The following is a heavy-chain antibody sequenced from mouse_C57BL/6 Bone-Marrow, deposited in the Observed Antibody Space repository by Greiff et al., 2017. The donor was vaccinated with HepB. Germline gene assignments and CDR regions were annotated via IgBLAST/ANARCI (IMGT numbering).Heavy chain of an antibody. D-gene: IGHD2-1*01. CDR3: ARIGPLYYGNYEGFAY. J-gene: IGHJ3*01. CDR1: GFSLSTFGMG. V-gene: IGHV8-8*01. CDR2: IWWDDDK. Sequence: QVQLKQSGPGILQPSQTLSLTCSFSGFSLSTFGMGVGWIRQPSGKGLEWLAHIWWDDDKYYNPALKSRLTISKDTSKNQVFLKIANVDTADTATYYCARIGPLYYGNYEGFAYWGQGTLVTVSA.